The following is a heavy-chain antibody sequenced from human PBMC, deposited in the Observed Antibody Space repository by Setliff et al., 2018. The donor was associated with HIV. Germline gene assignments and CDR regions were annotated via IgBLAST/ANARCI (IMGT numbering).Heavy chain of an antibody. CDR1: GFTVSSSY. Sequence: PGGSLRLSCAGSGFTVSSSYMTWVRQAPGKGLEWVSVIYSDGNTFYADSVKGRFSISRDNSKNTLSLQMNSLRSEDTALYYCARHEAECFDNTVFYGHWGQGTLVTVSS. J-gene: IGHJ4*02. CDR2: IYSDGNT. V-gene: IGHV3-66*02. D-gene: IGHD3-10*01. CDR3: ARHEAECFDNTVFYGH.